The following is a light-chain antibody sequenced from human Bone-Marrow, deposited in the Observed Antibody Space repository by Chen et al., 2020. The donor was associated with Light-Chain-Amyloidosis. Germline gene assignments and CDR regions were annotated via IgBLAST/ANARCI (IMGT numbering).Light chain of an antibody. CDR3: QQYYRYPLT. CDR2: GAT. V-gene: IGKV1-8*01. J-gene: IGKJ4*01. CDR1: EAISSY. Sequence: AIRLTQSPSSLSATVGDRLIIPCRASEAISSYLAWYQQKPGKAPKLLIYGATNLEIGVPSRFSGSGSGTNFTFVISDVRSEDFATDFCQQYYRYPLTFAGGTEV.